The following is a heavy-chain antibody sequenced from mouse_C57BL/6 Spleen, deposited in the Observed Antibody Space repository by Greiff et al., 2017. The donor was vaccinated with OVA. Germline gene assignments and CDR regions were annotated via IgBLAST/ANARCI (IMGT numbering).Heavy chain of an antibody. J-gene: IGHJ4*01. Sequence: EVQLQQSGTVLARPGASVKMSCKTSGYTFTSYWMHWVKQRPGQGLEWIGAIYPGNSDTSYNQKFKGKAKLTAVTSASTAYMELSSLTNEDSAVYYCTKPFYYDYDLYAMDYWGQGTSVTVSS. D-gene: IGHD2-4*01. CDR2: IYPGNSDT. CDR1: GYTFTSYW. CDR3: TKPFYYDYDLYAMDY. V-gene: IGHV1-5*01.